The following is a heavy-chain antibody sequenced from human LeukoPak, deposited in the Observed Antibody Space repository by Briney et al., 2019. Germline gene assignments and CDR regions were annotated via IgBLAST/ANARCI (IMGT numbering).Heavy chain of an antibody. V-gene: IGHV1-46*03. D-gene: IGHD3-10*01. CDR3: AVSAFDY. CDR2: INPSIGDT. Sequence: ASVKVSCKASGYTFTNYYIHWVRQAPGQGLEWVGIINPSIGDTKNARKFQGRVTMTWDTSTSTVYMELSSLRYEDTAVYYCAVSAFDYWGQGTLVTVSS. J-gene: IGHJ4*02. CDR1: GYTFTNYY.